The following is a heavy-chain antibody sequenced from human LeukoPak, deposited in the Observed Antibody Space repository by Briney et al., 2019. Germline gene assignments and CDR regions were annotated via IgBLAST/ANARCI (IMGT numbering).Heavy chain of an antibody. Sequence: GASLRLSCAASGFTFSSYAMSWVRQAPGKGLEWVSAISGSGGSTYCADSVKGRFTISRDNSKNTLYLQMNSLRAEDTAVYYCAKHSGSYLYYFDYWGQGTLVTVSS. J-gene: IGHJ4*02. CDR2: ISGSGGST. CDR1: GFTFSSYA. CDR3: AKHSGSYLYYFDY. D-gene: IGHD1-26*01. V-gene: IGHV3-23*01.